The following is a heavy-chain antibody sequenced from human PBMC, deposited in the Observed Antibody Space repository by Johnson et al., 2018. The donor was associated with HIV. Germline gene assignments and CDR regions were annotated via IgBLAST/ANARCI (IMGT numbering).Heavy chain of an antibody. CDR2: ITWNSGSI. D-gene: IGHD3-16*01. J-gene: IGHJ3*02. CDR3: AKDIGEEGAFDI. Sequence: VQLVESGGGVVQPGTSLRLSCAASGFTFDDYAMHWVRQVPGKGLEWVSGITWNSGSIGYADSVKGRFTISRDNAKNSLYLQMNSLRVEDTAFYYCAKDIGEEGAFDIWGQGTTVTVSS. CDR1: GFTFDDYA. V-gene: IGHV3-9*01.